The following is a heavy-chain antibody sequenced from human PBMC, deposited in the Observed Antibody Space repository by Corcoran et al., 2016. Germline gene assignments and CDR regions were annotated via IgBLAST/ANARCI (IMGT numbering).Heavy chain of an antibody. CDR1: GYSFTSYW. D-gene: IGHD3-10*01. Sequence: EVQLVQSGAEVKKPGESLKISCKGSGYSFTSYWIGWVRQMPGKGLEWMGIIYPGDFDTRYSPSFQGQVTISADKSISTAYLQGSSLKASDTARDYWAGLWGGVRGVSNWFDPWGQGTLVTVSS. V-gene: IGHV5-51*01. CDR2: IYPGDFDT. CDR3: AGLWGGVRGVSNWFDP. J-gene: IGHJ5*02.